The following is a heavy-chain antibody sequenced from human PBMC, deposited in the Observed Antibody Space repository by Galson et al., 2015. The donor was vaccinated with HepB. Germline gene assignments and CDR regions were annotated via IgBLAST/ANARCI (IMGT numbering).Heavy chain of an antibody. CDR3: ARGKGRQLLLDYHYYGMDV. V-gene: IGHV4-34*01. J-gene: IGHJ6*01. Sequence: SETLSLTCAVFGGSFSGYHWTWIRQSPGKGLEWIGEITHSGSTHPTPSLKSRVTISMDTSKNQFSLKVRSVTAADTAVYYCARGKGRQLLLDYHYYGMDVWGQGTTVTVSS. CDR1: GGSFSGYH. D-gene: IGHD3-3*01. CDR2: ITHSGST.